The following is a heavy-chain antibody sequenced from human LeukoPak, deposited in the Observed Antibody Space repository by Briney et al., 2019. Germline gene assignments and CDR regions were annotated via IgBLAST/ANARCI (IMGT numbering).Heavy chain of an antibody. J-gene: IGHJ6*02. CDR3: ARDRWRVTYYYYYGMDV. Sequence: ASVKVSCKASGYTFTSYYMHWVRQAPGQGLEWMGWISAYNGNTNYAQKLQGRVTMTTDTSTSTAYMELRSLRSDDTAVYYCARDRWRVTYYYYYGMDVWGQGTTVTVSS. CDR2: ISAYNGNT. CDR1: GYTFTSYY. V-gene: IGHV1-18*04. D-gene: IGHD2-21*02.